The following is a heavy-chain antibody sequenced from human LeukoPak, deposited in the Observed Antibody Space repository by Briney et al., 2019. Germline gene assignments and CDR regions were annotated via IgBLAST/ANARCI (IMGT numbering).Heavy chain of an antibody. CDR1: GGSFSGYY. Sequence: PSETLSLTCAVYGGSFSGYYWSWIRQPPGKGLEWIGEINHSGSTNYNPSLKSRVTKSVDTSKNQFSLKLSSVTAADTAVYYCAGRKRRITIFGVVIHYYFDYWGQGTLVTVSS. V-gene: IGHV4-34*01. CDR2: INHSGST. D-gene: IGHD3-3*01. CDR3: AGRKRRITIFGVVIHYYFDY. J-gene: IGHJ4*02.